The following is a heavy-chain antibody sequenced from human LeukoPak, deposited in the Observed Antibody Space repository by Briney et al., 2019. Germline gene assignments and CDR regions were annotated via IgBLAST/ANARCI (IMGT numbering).Heavy chain of an antibody. CDR1: GGSISSYY. CDR2: IYTSGST. J-gene: IGHJ4*02. Sequence: SETLSLTCTVSGGSISSYYWSWIRQPAGKGLEWIGRIYTSGSTNYNPSLKSRVTISVDTSKNQFSLKLTSVTAADTAVYYCARQSSSSWYSPFDYWGQGTLVTVSS. D-gene: IGHD6-13*01. CDR3: ARQSSSSWYSPFDY. V-gene: IGHV4-4*07.